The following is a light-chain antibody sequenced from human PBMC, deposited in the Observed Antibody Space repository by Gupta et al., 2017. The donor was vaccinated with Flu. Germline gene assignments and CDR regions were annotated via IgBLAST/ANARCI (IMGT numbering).Light chain of an antibody. J-gene: IGLJ3*02. V-gene: IGLV8-61*01. CDR3: EGDRDNGNGL. CDR2: NTN. CDR1: SGSVSTNSY. Sequence: QTAVTQEPSFSVSPGGTVTLTCGLSSGSVSTNSYTSWYQQTPAQAPRTLIYNTNIRSSGVPDRFSGSILGNTAALTITGAKADEESYYYCEGDRDNGNGLFGGGTKLTVL.